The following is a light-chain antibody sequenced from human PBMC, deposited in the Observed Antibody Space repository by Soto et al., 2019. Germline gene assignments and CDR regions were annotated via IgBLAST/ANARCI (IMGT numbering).Light chain of an antibody. J-gene: IGKJ3*01. CDR1: PGSSNS. CDR3: QQHYRYPLT. CDR2: SAS. Sequence: DVQLPQSPSFMSPSAGYRFTITSRDSPGSSNSLAWYQQKPGKAPKLLIYSASTLQSGVPSRFSGGFSGTEFTLTISSLQPEDFAIYYCQQHYRYPLTFGPGTKVEI. V-gene: IGKV1-9*01.